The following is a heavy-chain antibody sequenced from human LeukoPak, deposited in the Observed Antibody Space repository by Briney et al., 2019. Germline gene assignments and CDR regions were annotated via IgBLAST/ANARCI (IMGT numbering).Heavy chain of an antibody. CDR2: ISSSSSYI. V-gene: IGHV3-21*01. D-gene: IGHD3-22*01. CDR3: ARDLLYYYDSSPRAFDI. Sequence: GGSLRLSCAASGFTFSSYSINWVSQAPGKGLEWVSSISSSSSYIYYADSVKGRFTISRDNAKNSLYLQMNSLRAEDTAVYYCARDLLYYYDSSPRAFDIWGQGTMVAVSS. J-gene: IGHJ3*02. CDR1: GFTFSSYS.